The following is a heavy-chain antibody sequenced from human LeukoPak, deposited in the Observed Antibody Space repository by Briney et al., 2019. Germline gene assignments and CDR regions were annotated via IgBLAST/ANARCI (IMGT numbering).Heavy chain of an antibody. CDR3: ARHAGYYFDSGRSFDP. J-gene: IGHJ5*02. CDR1: GASLTSTASS. D-gene: IGHD3-10*01. CDR2: LYYSGKT. Sequence: PSETLSLTCTVAGASLTSTASSWGWIRQPPGKDLEYIGSLYYSGKTSYNPSLKSRVTISLDTSKNQFSLKLNSVTAADTAVYYCARHAGYYFDSGRSFDPWGQGTLVTVSS. V-gene: IGHV4-39*01.